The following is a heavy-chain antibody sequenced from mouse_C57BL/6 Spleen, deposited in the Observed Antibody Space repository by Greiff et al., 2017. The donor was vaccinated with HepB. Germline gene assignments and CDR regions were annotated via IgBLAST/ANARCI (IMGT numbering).Heavy chain of an antibody. D-gene: IGHD2-1*01. CDR3: ARRDYGNHWYFDV. V-gene: IGHV1-55*01. J-gene: IGHJ1*03. Sequence: QVQLKQPGAELVKPGASVKMSCKASGYTFTSYWITWVKQRPGQGLEWIGDIYPGSGSTNYNEKFKSKATLTVDTSSSTAYMQLSSLTSEDSAVYYCARRDYGNHWYFDVWGTGTTVTVSS. CDR1: GYTFTSYW. CDR2: IYPGSGST.